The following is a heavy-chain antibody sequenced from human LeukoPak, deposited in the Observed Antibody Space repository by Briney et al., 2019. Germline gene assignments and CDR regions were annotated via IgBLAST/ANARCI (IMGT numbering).Heavy chain of an antibody. J-gene: IGHJ4*02. CDR1: GGSISSYY. CDR2: IYHGGSA. Sequence: PSETLSLTCTVSGGSISSYYWSWIRQPPGKGLEWVGYIYHGGSAKYNPSLKSRVTMSVDTSKNQFSLKLRSVTAADTAVYHCARYGGYSVDLWGQGTLVIVSS. D-gene: IGHD3-22*01. V-gene: IGHV4-59*01. CDR3: ARYGGYSVDL.